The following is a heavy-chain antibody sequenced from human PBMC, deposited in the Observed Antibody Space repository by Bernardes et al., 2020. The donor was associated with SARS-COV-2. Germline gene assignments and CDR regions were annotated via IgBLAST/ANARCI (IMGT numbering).Heavy chain of an antibody. CDR3: ARDYLITRASFYGMDV. CDR1: GYTFTDYY. CDR2: INPNSGST. V-gene: IGHV1-2*02. Sequence: ASVKVSCKASGYTFTDYYIHWVRQAPGQGLEWMAWINPNSGSTNYAQKFQGRVTVSRDTSISTSHLEVSRLTTDDTAVYYCARDYLITRASFYGMDVWGQGTTVTVSS. D-gene: IGHD3-10*01. J-gene: IGHJ6*02.